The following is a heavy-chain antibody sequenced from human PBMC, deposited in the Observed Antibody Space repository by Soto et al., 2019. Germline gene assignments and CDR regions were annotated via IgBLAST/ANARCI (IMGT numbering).Heavy chain of an antibody. CDR2: ISAYNGNT. V-gene: IGHV1-18*01. Sequence: QVQLAQSGAEVKKPGASVKVSCKASGYTFSSYFISWVRQAPGQGLEWMGWISAYNGNTNYAQNLQGRVTMTTDTSTSTAYIELRSLRSDDTAVYYCARDLPPVDYWGQGTLVTVSS. J-gene: IGHJ4*02. CDR1: GYTFSSYF. CDR3: ARDLPPVDY.